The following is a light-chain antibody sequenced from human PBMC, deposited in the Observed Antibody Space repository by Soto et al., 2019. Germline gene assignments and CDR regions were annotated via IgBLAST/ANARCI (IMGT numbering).Light chain of an antibody. CDR3: QQRNVWPPVT. J-gene: IGKJ5*01. V-gene: IGKV3-11*01. CDR1: PSVTNY. CDR2: GAF. Sequence: IVLTQSPATLSLSPGERATLSFWASPSVTNYLAWYQQRPGQAPRLLIFGAFNRATGIPARFSGSGSGTDFTLTISSLEPEDSAVYYCQQRNVWPPVTFGQGTRLEIK.